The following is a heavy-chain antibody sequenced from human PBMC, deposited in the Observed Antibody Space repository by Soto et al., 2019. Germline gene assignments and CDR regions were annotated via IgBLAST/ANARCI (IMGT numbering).Heavy chain of an antibody. Sequence: SETLSLPCTVSGGSISSYYWSWIRQPPGKGLEWIGYIYYSGSTNYNPSLKSRVTISVDTSKNQFSLKLSSVTAADTAVYYCARDRGDGYSPVYFDYWGQGTLVTVSS. V-gene: IGHV4-59*01. CDR1: GGSISSYY. CDR3: ARDRGDGYSPVYFDY. D-gene: IGHD5-18*01. J-gene: IGHJ4*02. CDR2: IYYSGST.